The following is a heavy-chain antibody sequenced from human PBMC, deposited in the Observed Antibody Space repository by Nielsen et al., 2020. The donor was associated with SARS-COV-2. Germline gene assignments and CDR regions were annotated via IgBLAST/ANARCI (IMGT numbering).Heavy chain of an antibody. CDR3: ARDRMITAWSSADF. Sequence: ASVKVSCKASGYTFRNHGISWVRQAPGQGLEYMGWINPYNGNTKYAQKFQGRVTLTTYTPETTAHMELRSLRSDDTAVYYCARDRMITAWSSADFWGQGTLVTVSS. CDR1: GYTFRNHG. D-gene: IGHD1-20*01. CDR2: INPYNGNT. V-gene: IGHV1-18*01. J-gene: IGHJ4*02.